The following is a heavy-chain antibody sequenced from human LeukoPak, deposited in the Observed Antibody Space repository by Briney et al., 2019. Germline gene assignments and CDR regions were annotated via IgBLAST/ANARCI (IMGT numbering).Heavy chain of an antibody. CDR2: ISGSSQTI. J-gene: IGHJ5*02. D-gene: IGHD1-26*01. CDR1: GFSFSDYY. V-gene: IGHV3-11*01. Sequence: GGSLRLSCAASGFSFSDYYMSWIRQAPGKGLEWLSYISGSSQTIYFADSVKGRFTISRDNAKNSLYLQMNRLTAEDTALYYCARTWDRFDPWGQGTLVTVSS. CDR3: ARTWDRFDP.